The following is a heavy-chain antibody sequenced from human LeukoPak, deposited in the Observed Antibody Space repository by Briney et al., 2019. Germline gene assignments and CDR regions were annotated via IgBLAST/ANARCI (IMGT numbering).Heavy chain of an antibody. J-gene: IGHJ5*02. CDR3: AKDRAANIEVTLDS. CDR1: GFTFSSYA. CDR2: ISGSGGST. V-gene: IGHV3-23*01. Sequence: GASLRVSCAASGFTFSSYAMSGVRQAPGKGLEWVSAISGSGGSTYYADSVKGRFTISRDNSKNTLYLQMNSLRAEDTAVYYCAKDRAANIEVTLDSWGQGTLVTVSS. D-gene: IGHD2-15*01.